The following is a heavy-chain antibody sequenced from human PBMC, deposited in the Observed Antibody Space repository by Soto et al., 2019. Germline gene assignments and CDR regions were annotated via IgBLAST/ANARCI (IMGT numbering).Heavy chain of an antibody. D-gene: IGHD6-19*01. V-gene: IGHV3-9*01. CDR1: GFTFDDYA. CDR3: AKDMRVSGWSGETIVDC. J-gene: IGHJ4*02. CDR2: ISWNSGSI. Sequence: EVQLVESGGGLVQPGRSLRLSCAASGFTFDDYAMHWVRQAPGKGLEWGSGISWNSGSIGYADSVKGRFTISRDNAKNSLYLQMNRLRAEDTALYYCAKDMRVSGWSGETIVDCWGQGTLVTVSS.